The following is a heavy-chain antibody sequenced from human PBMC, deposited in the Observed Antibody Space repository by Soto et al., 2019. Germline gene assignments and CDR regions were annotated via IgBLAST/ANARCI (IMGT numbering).Heavy chain of an antibody. CDR1: GFTFRNYA. D-gene: IGHD2-21*02. V-gene: IGHV3-23*01. CDR2: IRGSATTT. Sequence: EVQLLESGGGLVQPGGSLRLSCVASGFTFRNYAMSWVRQAPGKGLEWVSAIRGSATTTYYADSVKGRFTISRDNSKNPLYLQMNSRRIEDTAIYYCAKHILGVTPGMDVWGQGTTVTVSS. CDR3: AKHILGVTPGMDV. J-gene: IGHJ6*02.